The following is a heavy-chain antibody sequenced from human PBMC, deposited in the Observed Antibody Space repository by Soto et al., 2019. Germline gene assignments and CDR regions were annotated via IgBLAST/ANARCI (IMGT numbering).Heavy chain of an antibody. D-gene: IGHD3-22*01. Sequence: PSETLSLTCTVSGGSTNYFYWSWIRQSPGKRLEWIGNIFYTGITNYNFSLKSRVTISIDTSKNQFSLRLSSVTAADTAVYHCARKYYDGSGYYVDAFDIWGQGTMVTVSS. CDR2: IFYTGIT. V-gene: IGHV4-59*01. CDR3: ARKYYDGSGYYVDAFDI. J-gene: IGHJ3*02. CDR1: GGSTNYFY.